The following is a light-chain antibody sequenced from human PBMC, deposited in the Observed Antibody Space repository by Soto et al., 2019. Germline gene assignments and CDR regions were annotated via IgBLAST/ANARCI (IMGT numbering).Light chain of an antibody. Sequence: QSALTQPASVSGSPGQSVTISCTGTSGDIGRYKFVSWFQQHPGKAPKLLIFEGTNRPSGVSHRFSGSKSGNTASLTISCLQAEDEAMSFCSSSTSTNTLVIFGGGTKVTVL. J-gene: IGLJ2*01. CDR1: SGDIGRYKF. V-gene: IGLV2-14*01. CDR3: SSSTSTNTLVI. CDR2: EGT.